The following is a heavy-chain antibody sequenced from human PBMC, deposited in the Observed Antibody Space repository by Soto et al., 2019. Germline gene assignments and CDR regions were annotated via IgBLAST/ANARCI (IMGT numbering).Heavy chain of an antibody. V-gene: IGHV3-30*18. Sequence: QVNLVESGGGVVQPGRSLRLSCEASGFIFSDFGMHWVRHAPGKGLEWVAVISYEGNNKYYAQSVKGRFTISRDNSKNTLFLNMGSLRPEDTAVYHCVKGDLDTAVVNSPDAFDFWGPGTMVTVS. J-gene: IGHJ3*01. CDR2: ISYEGNNK. CDR3: VKGDLDTAVVNSPDAFDF. CDR1: GFIFSDFG. D-gene: IGHD5-18*01.